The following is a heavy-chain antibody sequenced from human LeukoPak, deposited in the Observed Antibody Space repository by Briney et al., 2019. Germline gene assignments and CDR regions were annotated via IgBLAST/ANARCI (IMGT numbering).Heavy chain of an antibody. CDR3: ARGGGYSYGYLDY. J-gene: IGHJ4*02. D-gene: IGHD5-18*01. Sequence: WGSLRLSCAASGFTLSLYWMHWVRQAPGKGLVWVSRINSDGSSTSYADSVKGRFTISRDNAKNTLYLQMNSLRAEDTAVYYCARGGGYSYGYLDYWGQGTLVTVSS. CDR1: GFTLSLYW. V-gene: IGHV3-74*01. CDR2: INSDGSST.